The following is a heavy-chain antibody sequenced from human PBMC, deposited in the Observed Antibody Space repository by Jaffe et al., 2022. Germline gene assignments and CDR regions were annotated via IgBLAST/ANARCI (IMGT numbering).Heavy chain of an antibody. J-gene: IGHJ4*02. D-gene: IGHD4-17*01. CDR2: ISSSSSYI. CDR1: GFTFSSYS. V-gene: IGHV3-21*01. CDR3: AGGRTTVIKDY. Sequence: EVQLVESGGGLVKPGGSLRLSCAASGFTFSSYSMNWVRQAPGKGLEWVSSISSSSSYIYYADSVKGRFTISRDNAKNSLYLQMNSLRAEDTAVYYCAGGRTTVIKDYWGQGTLVTVSS.